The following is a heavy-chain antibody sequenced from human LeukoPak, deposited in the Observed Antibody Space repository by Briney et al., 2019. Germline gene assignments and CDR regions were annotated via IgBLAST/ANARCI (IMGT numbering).Heavy chain of an antibody. J-gene: IGHJ4*02. CDR2: IYYSGST. CDR1: GGSISSSSYY. CDR3: ARRPRDGSGSQFDY. V-gene: IGHV4-39*01. Sequence: SETLSLTCTVSGGSISSSSYYWGWIRQPPGKGLEWIGSIYYSGSTYYNPSLKSRVTISVDTSKNQFSLKLSSVTAADTAVYYCARRPRDGSGSQFDYWGQGTLVTVSS. D-gene: IGHD3-10*01.